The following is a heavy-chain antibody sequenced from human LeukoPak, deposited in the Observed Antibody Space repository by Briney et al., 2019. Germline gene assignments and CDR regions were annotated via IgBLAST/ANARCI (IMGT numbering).Heavy chain of an antibody. D-gene: IGHD3-10*01. CDR3: ARDLIYYGSGRYMDV. CDR2: INHSGST. CDR1: GYSISSGYY. V-gene: IGHV4-38-2*02. J-gene: IGHJ6*03. Sequence: SETLSLTCAVSGYSISSGYYWGWIRQPPGKGLEWIGEINHSGSTNYNPSLKSRVTMSVDTSKNQFSLKLSSVTAADTAVYYCARDLIYYGSGRYMDVWGKGTTVTVSS.